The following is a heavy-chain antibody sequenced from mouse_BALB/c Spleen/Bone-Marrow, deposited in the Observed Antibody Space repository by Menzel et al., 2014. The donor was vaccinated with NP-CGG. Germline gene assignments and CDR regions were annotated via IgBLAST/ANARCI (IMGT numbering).Heavy chain of an antibody. D-gene: IGHD1-1*01. J-gene: IGHJ3*01. CDR1: GFTFSSYG. CDR3: ARDPLYYYA. CDR2: INSSGGST. V-gene: IGHV5-6-3*01. Sequence: EVHLVESGGGLVQPGGSLKLSCAAPGFTFSSYGMSWVRQTPDKRLELVATINSSGGSTYYPDSVKGRFTISRDNAKNTLYLQMSSLKSEDTAMYYCARDPLYYYAWGQGTLVTVSA.